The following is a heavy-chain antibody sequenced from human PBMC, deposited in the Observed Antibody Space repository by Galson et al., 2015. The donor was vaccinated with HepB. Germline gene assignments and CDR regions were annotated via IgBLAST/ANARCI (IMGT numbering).Heavy chain of an antibody. V-gene: IGHV4-39*01. Sequence: LSLTCTVSGGSISSSSYYWGWIRQPPGKGLEWIGGIYYSGSTYYNPSLRSRVTISVDTSKNQFSLKLSSVTAADTAVYYCARLWGGYPYYFDYWGQGTLVTVSS. CDR3: ARLWGGYPYYFDY. CDR2: IYYSGST. J-gene: IGHJ4*02. CDR1: GGSISSSSYY. D-gene: IGHD3-3*01.